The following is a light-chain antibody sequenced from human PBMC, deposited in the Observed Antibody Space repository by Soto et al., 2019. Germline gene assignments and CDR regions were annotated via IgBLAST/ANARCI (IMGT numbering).Light chain of an antibody. Sequence: LSVDLGGSGTISCRASQDVSNYLNWYTQKPGKAPELLIYDAFNLKIGVPSRFSGSGSGKDFTLPISRLQPEDIATYHCQQYDKLPLTFGQGTRLEIK. CDR2: DAF. CDR1: QDVSNY. CDR3: QQYDKLPLT. V-gene: IGKV1-33*01. J-gene: IGKJ5*01.